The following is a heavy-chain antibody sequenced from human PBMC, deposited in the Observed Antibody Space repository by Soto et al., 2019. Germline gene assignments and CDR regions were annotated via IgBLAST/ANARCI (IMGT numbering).Heavy chain of an antibody. Sequence: GESLKISCEVSGYSFTTYWIGWVRQMPGKGLEWMGIIYPGDSDTRYSPSFEGQVTISADRSSSIAYLQWRSLKASDTAMYYCARGPSGTLDPYYFDYWGRGTLVTVSS. V-gene: IGHV5-51*01. D-gene: IGHD1-26*01. CDR3: ARGPSGTLDPYYFDY. J-gene: IGHJ4*02. CDR1: GYSFTTYW. CDR2: IYPGDSDT.